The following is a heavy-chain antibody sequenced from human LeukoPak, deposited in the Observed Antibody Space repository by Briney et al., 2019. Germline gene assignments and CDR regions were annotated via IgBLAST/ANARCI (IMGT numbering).Heavy chain of an antibody. CDR1: GFTFSSYA. V-gene: IGHV3-23*01. J-gene: IGHJ4*02. CDR3: VRDVHYDGSGYGDDFDY. D-gene: IGHD3-22*01. Sequence: GGSLRLSCAASGFTFSSYAMSWVRQAPGKGLEWVSAISGSGGSTYYADSVKGRFTISRDSAKDSLYLQMNSLGAEDTAIYYCVRDVHYDGSGYGDDFDYWGQGTLVTVSS. CDR2: ISGSGGST.